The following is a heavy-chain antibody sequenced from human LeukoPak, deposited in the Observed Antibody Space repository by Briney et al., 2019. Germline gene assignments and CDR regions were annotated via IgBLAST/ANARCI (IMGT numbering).Heavy chain of an antibody. CDR1: GGTFSSYA. V-gene: IGHV1-69*13. D-gene: IGHD3-3*01. Sequence: SVKVSCKASGGTFSSYAISWVRQAPGQGLEWMGGIIPIFGTANYAQKFQGRVTITADESTSTAYMELSSLRSEDTAVYYCARDINSITIFGVVQSAFDIWGQGTMVTVSS. J-gene: IGHJ3*02. CDR3: ARDINSITIFGVVQSAFDI. CDR2: IIPIFGTA.